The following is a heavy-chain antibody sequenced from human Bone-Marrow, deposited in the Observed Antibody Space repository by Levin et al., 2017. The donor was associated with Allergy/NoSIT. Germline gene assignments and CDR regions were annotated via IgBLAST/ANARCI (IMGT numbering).Heavy chain of an antibody. CDR1: GFIFSSYA. CDR2: ISYDGSNK. D-gene: IGHD5-18*01. CDR3: AREDTAIRQLDY. J-gene: IGHJ4*02. Sequence: GGSLRLSCAASGFIFSSYAMHWVRQAPGKGLEWVAVISYDGSNKYYADSVKGRFTISRDNSKNTLYLQMNSLRAEDTAVYYCAREDTAIRQLDYWGQGTLVTVSS. V-gene: IGHV3-30-3*01.